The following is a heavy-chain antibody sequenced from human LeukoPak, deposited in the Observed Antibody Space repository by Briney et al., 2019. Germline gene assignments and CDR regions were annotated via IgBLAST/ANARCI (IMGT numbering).Heavy chain of an antibody. Sequence: PGGSLRLSCAASGFTFSSYWMSWARQAPGKGLEWVANIKQDGSEKYYVDSVKGRFTISRDNAKNSLYLQMNSLRAEDTAVYYCARVDGDHSDAFDIWGQGTMVTVSS. CDR3: ARVDGDHSDAFDI. V-gene: IGHV3-7*01. CDR2: IKQDGSEK. CDR1: GFTFSSYW. J-gene: IGHJ3*02. D-gene: IGHD4-17*01.